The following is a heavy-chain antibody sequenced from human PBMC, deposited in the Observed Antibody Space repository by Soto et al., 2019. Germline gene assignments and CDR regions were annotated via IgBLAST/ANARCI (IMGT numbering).Heavy chain of an antibody. Sequence: SETLSLTCAVYGGSFSGYYWSWIRQPPGKGLEWIGEINHSGSTNYNPSLKSRVTISVDTSKNQFSLKLSSVTAADTAVYYCARAQDTATAYYFDYWGQGTMVTVYS. CDR3: ARAQDTATAYYFDY. J-gene: IGHJ4*02. CDR2: INHSGST. CDR1: GGSFSGYY. D-gene: IGHD5-18*01. V-gene: IGHV4-34*01.